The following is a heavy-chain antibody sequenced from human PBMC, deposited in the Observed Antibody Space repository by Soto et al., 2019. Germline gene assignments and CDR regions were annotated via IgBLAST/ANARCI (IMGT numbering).Heavy chain of an antibody. CDR3: ERGLGY. CDR2: ISSSSGTT. CDR1: GFKFVNFN. J-gene: IGHJ4*02. Sequence: GGFQRLCCAISGFKFVNFNMHWVRKAPGKGLEWISYISSSSGTTYYSDSVKGRFTISRDNAKNSVYLQMMSLRDKDTAMYYCERGLGYWGQGTLVT. V-gene: IGHV3-48*02.